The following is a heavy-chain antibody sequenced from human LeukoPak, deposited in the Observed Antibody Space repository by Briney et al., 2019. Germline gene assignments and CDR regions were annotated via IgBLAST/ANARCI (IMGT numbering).Heavy chain of an antibody. CDR1: GFTFSSYA. V-gene: IGHV3-48*04. D-gene: IGHD3-10*01. CDR3: SFSMVRGVIGTYYFDY. Sequence: GGSLRLSCAASGFTFSSYAMSWVRQAPGKGLEWVSYISSSGSTIYYADSVKGRFTISRDNAKNSLYLQMNSLRAEDTAVYYCSFSMVRGVIGTYYFDYWGQGTLVTVSS. J-gene: IGHJ4*02. CDR2: ISSSGSTI.